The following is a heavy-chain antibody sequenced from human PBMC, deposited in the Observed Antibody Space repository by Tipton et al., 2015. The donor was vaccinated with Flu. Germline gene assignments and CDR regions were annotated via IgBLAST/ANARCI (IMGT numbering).Heavy chain of an antibody. CDR2: IYTSGST. D-gene: IGHD4-11*01. J-gene: IGHJ5*02. CDR1: GGSTSSGSYY. CDR3: ARRDFSNYVSDPKNWFDR. Sequence: LRLSCTVSGGSTSSGSYYWSWIRQPAGKGLEWIGRIYTSGSTKYNPSLKSRVTISVDTSKNRFSLKLSSVTAADTAVYYCARRDFSNYVSDPKNWFDRWGQGTLVTVSS. V-gene: IGHV4-61*02.